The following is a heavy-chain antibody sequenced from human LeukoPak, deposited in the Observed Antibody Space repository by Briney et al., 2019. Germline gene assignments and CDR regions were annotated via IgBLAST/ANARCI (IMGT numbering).Heavy chain of an antibody. CDR3: ARGGIVVNFDY. Sequence: PGGSLRLSCAASGFTFGSYAMSWVRQAPGKGLEWVSAMRGSGGGTYYADCVKGRFTISRDNSKNTLYLQMNSLRAEDTALYYCARGGIVVNFDYWGQGTLVTVSS. CDR2: MRGSGGGT. CDR1: GFTFGSYA. V-gene: IGHV3-23*01. J-gene: IGHJ4*02. D-gene: IGHD3-22*01.